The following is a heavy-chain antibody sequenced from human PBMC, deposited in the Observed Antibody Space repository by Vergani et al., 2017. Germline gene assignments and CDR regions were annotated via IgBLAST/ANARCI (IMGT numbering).Heavy chain of an antibody. CDR3: AVEIYDYGGSRDFDY. CDR1: GFNFGEYG. J-gene: IGHJ4*02. Sequence: EVQLVESGGDLVQPGRSLRLSCQTSGFNFGEYGVSWVRQAPGKGLEWIGFIRSKTDGTTTEYAAFVRGRFTISRDDSKGIAYLQMSSLKKEDTAVYRCAVEIYDYGGSRDFDYWGQGTLVVVSS. V-gene: IGHV3-49*04. CDR2: IRSKTDGTTT. D-gene: IGHD4-23*01.